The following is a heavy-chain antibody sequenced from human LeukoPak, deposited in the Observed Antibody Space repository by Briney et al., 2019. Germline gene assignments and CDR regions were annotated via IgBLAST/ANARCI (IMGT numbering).Heavy chain of an antibody. J-gene: IGHJ4*02. Sequence: GGSLTLSCAASGFTSSSYSMNWVRQAPGNGLEGVSYIRDSSSTIYYADSVKGRFTISRDNAKNSLDLQMNGLRAEYTAVYYCAKEYGDYEDYWGQGTLVTVSS. CDR1: GFTSSSYS. D-gene: IGHD4-17*01. V-gene: IGHV3-48*01. CDR3: AKEYGDYEDY. CDR2: IRDSSSTI.